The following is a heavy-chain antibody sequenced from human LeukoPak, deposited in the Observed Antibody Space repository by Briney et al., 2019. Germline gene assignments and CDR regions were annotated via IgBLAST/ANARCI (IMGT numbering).Heavy chain of an antibody. CDR3: AKDGPHYDFWSGYQDAFDI. D-gene: IGHD3-3*01. J-gene: IGHJ3*02. CDR1: GFTFSNYA. Sequence: GGSLRLSCEASGFTFSNYAMTWVRQAPGKGLEWVSGISGSGDSTYYADSVKGRFTISRDNSKNTLYLQMNSLRAEDTAVYYCAKDGPHYDFWSGYQDAFDIWGQGTMVTVSS. CDR2: ISGSGDST. V-gene: IGHV3-23*01.